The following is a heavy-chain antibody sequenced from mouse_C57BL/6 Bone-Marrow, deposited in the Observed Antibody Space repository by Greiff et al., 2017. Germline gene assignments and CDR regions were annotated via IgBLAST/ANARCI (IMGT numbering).Heavy chain of an antibody. Sequence: VQLQQSGAELVRPGASVTLSCKASGYTFTDYEMHWVKQTPVHGLEWIGAIDPETGGTAYNQKFKGKAILTADKSSSTAYMELRSLTSEDSAVYYCTRKCDYYGSSFAYWGQGTLVTVSA. J-gene: IGHJ3*01. CDR1: GYTFTDYE. CDR2: IDPETGGT. V-gene: IGHV1-15*01. CDR3: TRKCDYYGSSFAY. D-gene: IGHD1-1*01.